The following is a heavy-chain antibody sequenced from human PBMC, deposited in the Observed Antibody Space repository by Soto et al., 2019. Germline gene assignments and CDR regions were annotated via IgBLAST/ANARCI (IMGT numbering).Heavy chain of an antibody. D-gene: IGHD2-15*01. CDR1: GFTFSSYA. CDR3: AKRSVVWYFDL. J-gene: IGHJ2*01. CDR2: ISGSGGST. V-gene: IGHV3-23*01. Sequence: EVQLLESGGGLVQPGGSLRLSCAASGFTFSSYAMSWVRQAAGKGLEWVSVISGSGGSTYYADSVKGRFTISRDNSKHTLYLQMNSLRTEDTAVYYCAKRSVVWYFDLWGRGTLVTVSS.